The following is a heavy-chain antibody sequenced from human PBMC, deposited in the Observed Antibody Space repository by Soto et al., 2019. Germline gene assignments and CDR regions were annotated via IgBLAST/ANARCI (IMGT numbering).Heavy chain of an antibody. V-gene: IGHV3-30-3*01. CDR3: ARQGMAARKYYSTYLDV. D-gene: IGHD6-6*01. Sequence: QVQLVESGGGVVQPGRSLRLSCAASGFTFSDYAMHWVRQAPGKGLEWVTLISSDATNKYLADSVKGRFTISRDNSKNTLYLQRNSLRVECTGLYYCARQGMAARKYYSTYLDVWGQGTTVIV. CDR2: ISSDATNK. J-gene: IGHJ6*02. CDR1: GFTFSDYA.